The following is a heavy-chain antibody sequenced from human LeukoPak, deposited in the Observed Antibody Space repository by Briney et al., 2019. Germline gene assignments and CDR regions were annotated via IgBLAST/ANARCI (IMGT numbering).Heavy chain of an antibody. D-gene: IGHD6-19*01. CDR2: ISSSSSTI. Sequence: PGKSLRLSCAASGFTFTSSAMHWVRQAPGKGLEWVSYISSSSSTIYYADSVKGRFTISRDNAKNSLYLQMNSLRAEDTAVYYCARDSSGWYSYWGQGTLVTVSS. J-gene: IGHJ4*02. CDR3: ARDSSGWYSY. V-gene: IGHV3-48*01. CDR1: GFTFTSSA.